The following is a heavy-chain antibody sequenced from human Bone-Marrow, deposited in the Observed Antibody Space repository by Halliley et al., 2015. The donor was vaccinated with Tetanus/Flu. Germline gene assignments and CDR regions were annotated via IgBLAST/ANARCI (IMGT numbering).Heavy chain of an antibody. CDR2: GCIT. J-gene: IGHJ4*02. D-gene: IGHD2-8*01. CDR3: ATRNPFWANGVCFLSPIDY. Sequence: GCITYYADPVKGRFTIPRGNSKNTLYLQMNNLRAEDTARYYCATRNPFWANGVCFLSPIDYWGQGIMVTVSS. V-gene: IGHV3-23*01.